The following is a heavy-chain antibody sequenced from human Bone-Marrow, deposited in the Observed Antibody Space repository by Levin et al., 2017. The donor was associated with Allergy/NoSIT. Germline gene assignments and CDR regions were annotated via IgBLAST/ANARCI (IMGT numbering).Heavy chain of an antibody. CDR3: ARHRKQLWPPTASFDY. J-gene: IGHJ4*02. D-gene: IGHD5-24*01. CDR1: EYDFDTYW. V-gene: IGHV5-51*01. CDR2: IYPGDSDS. Sequence: GESLKISCKGSEYDFDTYWIGWVRQMPGKGMEWMGTIYPGDSDSTYSPAFEGHVTFSVDKSTTTAYLEGRSLKASDTALYFCARHRKQLWPPTASFDYWGQGTLVIVSS.